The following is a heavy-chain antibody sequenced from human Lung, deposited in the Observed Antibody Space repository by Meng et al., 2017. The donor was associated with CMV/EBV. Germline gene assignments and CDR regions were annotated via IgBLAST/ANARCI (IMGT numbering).Heavy chain of an antibody. CDR2: LIPLLGMA. V-gene: IGHV1-69*02. Sequence: SGGPVHVHTLNWVRQAPGQGLEWLGGLIPLLGMATYSQKFQGRVTITADKTTSTAYMELSSLRSEDRAIYYCARLAECSAGNCYFDYWGQGTLVTVSS. J-gene: IGHJ4*02. CDR3: ARLAECSAGNCYFDY. CDR1: GGPVHVHT. D-gene: IGHD4-23*01.